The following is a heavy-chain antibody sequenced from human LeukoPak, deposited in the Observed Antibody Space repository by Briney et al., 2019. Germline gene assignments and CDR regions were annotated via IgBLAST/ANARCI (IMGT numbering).Heavy chain of an antibody. D-gene: IGHD2-21*02. Sequence: GGSLRLSCAASGFTFSRNSMTWVRQAPGKGLEWVSAISGSDGSTYYADSVKGRFTISRDNSKSTLYLQMNSLRAEDTAVYYCATASVTAYDYWGQGTLVTVSS. J-gene: IGHJ4*02. CDR1: GFTFSRNS. CDR3: ATASVTAYDY. CDR2: ISGSDGST. V-gene: IGHV3-23*01.